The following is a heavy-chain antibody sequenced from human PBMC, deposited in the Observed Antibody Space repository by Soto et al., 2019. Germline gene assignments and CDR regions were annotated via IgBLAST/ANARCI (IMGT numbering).Heavy chain of an antibody. Sequence: QEQLQQWGAGLLKPSETLSLTCAVYGGFVSSGNYYWSWIRQPPGKGLEWMGEMSHSGGTHINPSLKRRVTISVDTSKNQFSLKMSSVTAADTALYYCARVERGTATSVVDAFDIWGPGTMGTVSS. J-gene: IGHJ3*02. CDR3: ARVERGTATSVVDAFDI. D-gene: IGHD1-1*01. CDR2: MSHSGGT. V-gene: IGHV4-34*01. CDR1: GGFVSSGNYY.